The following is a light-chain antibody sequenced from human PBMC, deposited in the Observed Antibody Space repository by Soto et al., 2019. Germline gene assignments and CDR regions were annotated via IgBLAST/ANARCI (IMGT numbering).Light chain of an antibody. CDR1: PSFTNF. J-gene: IGKJ5*01. CDR3: QQRNVWPPVT. CDR2: GAF. Sequence: EIVLTQSPATLSLSPGERATLSCRASPSFTNFLAWYQQKPGQAPRLLIYGAFNRATGIPARFSGSGSGTGFTLTISSLEPEDSAVYYCQQRNVWPPVTFGQGTRLEIK. V-gene: IGKV3-11*01.